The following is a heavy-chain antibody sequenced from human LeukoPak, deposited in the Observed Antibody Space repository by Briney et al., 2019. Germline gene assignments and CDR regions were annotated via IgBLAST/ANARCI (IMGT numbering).Heavy chain of an antibody. J-gene: IGHJ4*02. D-gene: IGHD5-18*01. Sequence: QAGGSLRLSCAASGFTFSGSAMHWVRQASGKGLEWVGRIRSKANSYATAYAASVKGRFTISRDDSKNTAYLQMNSLKTEDTAVYYCTRSTVDTAMDALDFDYWGQGTLVTVSS. CDR3: TRSTVDTAMDALDFDY. CDR1: GFTFSGSA. CDR2: IRSKANSYAT. V-gene: IGHV3-73*01.